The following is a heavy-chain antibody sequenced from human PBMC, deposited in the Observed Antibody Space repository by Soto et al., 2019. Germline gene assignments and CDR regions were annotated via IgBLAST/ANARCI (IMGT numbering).Heavy chain of an antibody. CDR1: GFTVSSYA. CDR2: ISGSGGST. Sequence: GGSLRLSCAASGFTVSSYAMSGVRQARGKGREWVSAISGSGGSTYYADSVKGRFTISRDNSKNTLYLQMNSLRAEDTAVYYCASVRTSIAVAGAYYFDYWGQGTLVTVSS. J-gene: IGHJ4*02. CDR3: ASVRTSIAVAGAYYFDY. V-gene: IGHV3-23*01. D-gene: IGHD6-19*01.